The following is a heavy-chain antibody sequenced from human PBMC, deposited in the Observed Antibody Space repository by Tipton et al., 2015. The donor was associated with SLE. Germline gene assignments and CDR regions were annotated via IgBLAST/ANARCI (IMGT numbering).Heavy chain of an antibody. CDR2: IHHSGST. V-gene: IGHV4-38-2*01. CDR1: GYSISSGYY. J-gene: IGHJ4*02. D-gene: IGHD3-10*01. CDR3: ARLLVRGVIMVFDY. Sequence: TLSLTCAVSGYSISSGYYWGWIRQPPGKGLEWIGSIHHSGSTYYNPPLKSRVTISVDMSKNQFSLKLSAVTAADTAVYYCARLLVRGVIMVFDYWGQGTLVTVSS.